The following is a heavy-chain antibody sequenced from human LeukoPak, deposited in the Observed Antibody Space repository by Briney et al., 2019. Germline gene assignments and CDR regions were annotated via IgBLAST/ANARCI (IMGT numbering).Heavy chain of an antibody. D-gene: IGHD3-22*01. CDR1: GYSITSGYY. Sequence: PSETLSLTCAVSGYSITSGYYWSWIRQPPGKGLEWIGYISYSGNTNYNPSLKSRVTISVDTSENQFSLKLSSVTAADTAVYYCARGFGSSGDFDYWGQGTLVTVSS. J-gene: IGHJ4*02. CDR2: ISYSGNT. CDR3: ARGFGSSGDFDY. V-gene: IGHV4-61*01.